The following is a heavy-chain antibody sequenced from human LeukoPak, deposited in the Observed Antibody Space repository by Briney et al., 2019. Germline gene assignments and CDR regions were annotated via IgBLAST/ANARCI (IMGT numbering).Heavy chain of an antibody. CDR2: ISYDGNNK. CDR3: ARGAPERISSSTNYYFDY. J-gene: IGHJ4*02. D-gene: IGHD6-6*01. V-gene: IGHV3-30-3*01. Sequence: GGSLRLSCAASGFTLSSYAMYRVRQAPGKGLEWVAVISYDGNNKYYADSVKGRFTIPRDDSKNTLSLQMNSLRAEDTAVYYCARGAPERISSSTNYYFDYWGQGTLVTVSS. CDR1: GFTLSSYA.